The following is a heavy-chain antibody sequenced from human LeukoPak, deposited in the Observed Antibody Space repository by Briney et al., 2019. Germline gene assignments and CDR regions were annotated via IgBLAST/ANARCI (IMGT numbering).Heavy chain of an antibody. CDR2: ISGSGGST. CDR1: GFTFSTYA. V-gene: IGHV3-23*01. J-gene: IGHJ4*02. Sequence: GSLRLSCAASGFTFSTYAMSWVRQAPGKGLEWVSAISGSGGSTYYADSVKGRFTISRDNSKNKLYLQMNSLGAEDTAVYYCARYFDSSGYRPFDYWGQGTLVTVSS. D-gene: IGHD3-22*01. CDR3: ARYFDSSGYRPFDY.